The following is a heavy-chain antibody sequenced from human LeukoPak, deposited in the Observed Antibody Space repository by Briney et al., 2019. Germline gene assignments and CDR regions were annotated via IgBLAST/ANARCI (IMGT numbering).Heavy chain of an antibody. V-gene: IGHV1-2*06. Sequence: GASVKVSCKXSGYTFTGYYMHWVRQAPGQGLEWMGRINPNSGGTNYSQKFQGRVTMTRDTSISTAYMELSRLRSEDTAVYYCARADLVRGVYYWGQGTLVTVSS. CDR1: GYTFTGYY. CDR2: INPNSGGT. J-gene: IGHJ4*02. D-gene: IGHD3-10*01. CDR3: ARADLVRGVYY.